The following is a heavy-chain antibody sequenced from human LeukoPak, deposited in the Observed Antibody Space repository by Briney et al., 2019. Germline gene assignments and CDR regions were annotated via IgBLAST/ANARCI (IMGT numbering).Heavy chain of an antibody. D-gene: IGHD4-23*01. V-gene: IGHV4-4*02. CDR2: IYHSGST. CDR3: TRNGGYSDWYFDV. CDR1: GGSISSSNW. Sequence: SETLSLTCAVSGGSISSSNWWSWVRQPPGKGLEWIGEIYHSGSTNYNPSLKSRVTISVDKSKNQFSLKLSSVTAADTAVYYCTRNGGYSDWYFDVWGRGTLVTVSS. J-gene: IGHJ2*01.